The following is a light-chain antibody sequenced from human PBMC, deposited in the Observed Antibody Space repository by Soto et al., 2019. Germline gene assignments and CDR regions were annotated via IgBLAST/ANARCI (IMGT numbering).Light chain of an antibody. J-gene: IGLJ1*01. CDR1: SSNIGNNY. CDR3: SSYAGSSNV. V-gene: IGLV1-51*01. CDR2: DN. Sequence: QSVLTQPPSVSAAPGQKVTISCSGSSSNIGNNYVSWYQQLPGTAPKLLMFDNKRPSGVPDRFSGSKSGNTASLTVSGLQAEDEADYYCSSYAGSSNVFGTGTKVTVL.